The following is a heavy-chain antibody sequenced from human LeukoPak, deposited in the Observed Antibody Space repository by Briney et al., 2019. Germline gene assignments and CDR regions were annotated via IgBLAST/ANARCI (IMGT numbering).Heavy chain of an antibody. Sequence: SETLSLTCTVSGGSISSSSYYWGWIRQPPGKGLEWIGSIYYSGSTYYNPSLKSRVTISVDTSKNQFSLKLSSVTAADTAVYYCARNLGYCSRTSCWTHFDYWGQGTLVTVSS. CDR2: IYYSGST. D-gene: IGHD2-2*01. CDR1: GGSISSSSYY. J-gene: IGHJ4*02. V-gene: IGHV4-39*07. CDR3: ARNLGYCSRTSCWTHFDY.